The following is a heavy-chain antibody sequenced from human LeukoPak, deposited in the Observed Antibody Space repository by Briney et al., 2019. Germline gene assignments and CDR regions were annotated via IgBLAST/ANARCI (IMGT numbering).Heavy chain of an antibody. CDR2: MYYSGST. CDR1: GDSISRYY. J-gene: IGHJ5*02. V-gene: IGHV4-59*01. CDR3: AGEPMVPGWFDP. Sequence: SETLSLTCTVSGDSISRYYWSWIRQPPGKGLEWIGYMYYSGSTNYNPSLKSRVTISVDTSKNQFSLKLSSVTAADTAVYYRAGEPMVPGWFDPWGQGTLVTVSS. D-gene: IGHD2-2*01.